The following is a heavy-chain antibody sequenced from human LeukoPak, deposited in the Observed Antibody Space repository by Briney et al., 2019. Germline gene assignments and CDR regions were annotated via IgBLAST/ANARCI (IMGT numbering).Heavy chain of an antibody. Sequence: PGGSLRLSCAASGFTFSSYAMSWVRQAPGKGLGWVSAIGGGGGSTFYADSVKGPFTISRDNSKNTLYLQMNSLRAEDTAVYYCARIGYSSSSFDFWGQGTLVTVSS. D-gene: IGHD6-6*01. J-gene: IGHJ4*02. V-gene: IGHV3-23*01. CDR3: ARIGYSSSSFDF. CDR2: IGGGGGST. CDR1: GFTFSSYA.